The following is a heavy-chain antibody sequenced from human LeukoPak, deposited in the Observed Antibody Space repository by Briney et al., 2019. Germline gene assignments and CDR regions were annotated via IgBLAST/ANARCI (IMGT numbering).Heavy chain of an antibody. CDR1: GFTLSTYD. D-gene: IGHD2-21*01. V-gene: IGHV3-23*01. J-gene: IGHJ3*02. CDR3: ARGESFAFAN. Sequence: GGSLRLSCAASGFTLSTYDMQWVRPAPGKGLEWVSGIGRSGSTYYTDSVKGRFTISRDNSKDTLYLQMNSLRAEDTAVYYCARGESFAFANWGQGTMVTVSS. CDR2: IGRSGST.